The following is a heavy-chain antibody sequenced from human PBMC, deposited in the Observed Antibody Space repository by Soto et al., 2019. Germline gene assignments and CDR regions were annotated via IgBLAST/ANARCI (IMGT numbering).Heavy chain of an antibody. D-gene: IGHD6-13*01. CDR3: ARAEGFNVSWCADYY. CDR1: GYTFTNYD. Sequence: GASVKVSCKASGYTFTNYDINWVRQAPGQGLEWVGWMNPNSGNTGYAQKFQGRVTMTRSTPTNTAYMEVSTLTSDDTAVYFCARAEGFNVSWCADYY. CDR2: MNPNSGNT. J-gene: IGHJ6*01. V-gene: IGHV1-8*01.